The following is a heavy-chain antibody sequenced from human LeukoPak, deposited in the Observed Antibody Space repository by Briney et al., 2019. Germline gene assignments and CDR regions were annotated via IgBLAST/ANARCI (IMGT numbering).Heavy chain of an antibody. CDR1: GFTFNSYA. J-gene: IGHJ4*02. Sequence: GGSLRLSCAASGFTFNSYAMSWVRQAPGKGLEWVSAISGSGGSTYYADSVKGRFTISRDNSKNTLYLQMNSLRAEDTAVHYCAKNRQQQSYHLFDYWGQGTLVNVSS. CDR3: AKNRQQQSYHLFDY. CDR2: ISGSGGST. V-gene: IGHV3-23*01. D-gene: IGHD6-13*01.